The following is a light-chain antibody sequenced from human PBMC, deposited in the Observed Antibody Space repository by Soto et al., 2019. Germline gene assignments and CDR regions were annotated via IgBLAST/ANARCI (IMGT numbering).Light chain of an antibody. Sequence: IQMTQSPSSLSASVGDRVTITCRASQSISSYLNWYQQKPGKAPKLLIYDASSLQSGVPSRFSGSGSGTDFTLTISSLQPEDFATYYCQQSYSTLGTFGQGTRLEIK. V-gene: IGKV1-39*01. CDR2: DAS. CDR3: QQSYSTLGT. J-gene: IGKJ5*01. CDR1: QSISSY.